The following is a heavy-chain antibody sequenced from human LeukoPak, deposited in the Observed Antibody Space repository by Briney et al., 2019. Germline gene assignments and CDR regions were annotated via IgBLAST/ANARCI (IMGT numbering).Heavy chain of an antibody. D-gene: IGHD3-10*01. CDR1: GFTFSSYS. Sequence: GGSLRLSCAASGFTFSSYSMHWVRQAPGKGLEWVAVISYDGSNKYYADSVKGRFTISRDNSKNTLYLQMNSLRAEDTAVYYCAKIFTSYYYGSGSYLDYWGQGTLVTVSS. V-gene: IGHV3-30*18. CDR2: ISYDGSNK. CDR3: AKIFTSYYYGSGSYLDY. J-gene: IGHJ4*02.